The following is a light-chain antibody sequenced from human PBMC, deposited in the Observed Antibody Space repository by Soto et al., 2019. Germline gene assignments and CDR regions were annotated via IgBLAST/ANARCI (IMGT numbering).Light chain of an antibody. CDR2: DAS. CDR3: QQYNNWPIT. CDR1: QSVSGD. Sequence: IVFTQSPSTLSLSPGERAPLPCRASQSVSGDLAWYHHKPGQAPRLLIYDASTRALDTPARFAGSGSGTEFTLTISSLQSEDFAVYFCQQYNNWPITFGQGTRLEIK. V-gene: IGKV3-15*01. J-gene: IGKJ5*01.